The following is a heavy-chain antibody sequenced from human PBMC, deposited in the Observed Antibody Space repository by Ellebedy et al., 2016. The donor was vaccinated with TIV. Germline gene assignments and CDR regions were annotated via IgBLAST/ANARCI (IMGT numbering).Heavy chain of an antibody. Sequence: TVSCKGSGYTFISYWIGWVRQMPGKGLEWMGLIYPDDSDTRYSPSFQGQVTISADKSISTAYLQWSNLKASDTAMYYCARAGIGYSGYVDYWGQGTLVIVSS. D-gene: IGHD5-12*01. V-gene: IGHV5-51*01. J-gene: IGHJ4*02. CDR2: IYPDDSDT. CDR3: ARAGIGYSGYVDY. CDR1: GYTFISYW.